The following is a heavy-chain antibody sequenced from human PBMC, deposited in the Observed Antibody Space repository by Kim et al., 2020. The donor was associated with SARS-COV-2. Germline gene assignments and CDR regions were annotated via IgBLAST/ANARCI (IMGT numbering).Heavy chain of an antibody. Sequence: DSVKGRFTISRDNAKNSLYLQMNSLRAEDTAVYYCARAPYSSGWTGYFDYWGQGTLVTVSS. CDR3: ARAPYSSGWTGYFDY. J-gene: IGHJ4*02. D-gene: IGHD6-19*01. V-gene: IGHV3-7*01.